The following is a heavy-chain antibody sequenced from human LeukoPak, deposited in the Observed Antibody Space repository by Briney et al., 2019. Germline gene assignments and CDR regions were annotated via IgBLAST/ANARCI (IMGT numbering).Heavy chain of an antibody. CDR1: GFTFSSYA. CDR3: AKGGIQLWTIDY. CDR2: ISGSGGST. Sequence: GGSLRLSCAASGFTFSSYAMSWVRQAPGKGLEWVSAISGSGGSTYYADSVKGRFTISRDNSKNTLYLQMNSLRAEDTAVYCCAKGGIQLWTIDYWGQGTLVTVSS. J-gene: IGHJ4*02. D-gene: IGHD5-18*01. V-gene: IGHV3-23*01.